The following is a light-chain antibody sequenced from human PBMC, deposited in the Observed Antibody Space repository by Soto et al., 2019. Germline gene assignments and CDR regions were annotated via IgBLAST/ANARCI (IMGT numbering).Light chain of an antibody. CDR2: EVS. V-gene: IGLV2-14*01. CDR1: SSDVGGYNY. Sequence: QSVLTQPASVSGSPGQSITISCTGTSSDVGGYNYVSWYQQHPGKAPKLMVYEVSNRPSGVSNRFSGSKSGNTASLTISGLQAEDEADYYCSSYGGNYNFVFGTGTKV. J-gene: IGLJ1*01. CDR3: SSYGGNYNFV.